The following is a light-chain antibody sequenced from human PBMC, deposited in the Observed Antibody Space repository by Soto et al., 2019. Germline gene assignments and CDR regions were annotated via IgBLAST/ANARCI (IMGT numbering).Light chain of an antibody. CDR1: QYINTR. CDR2: QTS. J-gene: IGKJ1*01. CDR3: HQRQSWPRT. V-gene: IGKV3-11*01. Sequence: EIVLTQSPATLTSFSGDRVSLYCRASQYINTRLAWYQHSPGQAPGILIYQTSIRAAGIPARFSASGTGTDFTLALSDVQPEDFSVYYCHQRQSWPRTFGQGTKVDIK.